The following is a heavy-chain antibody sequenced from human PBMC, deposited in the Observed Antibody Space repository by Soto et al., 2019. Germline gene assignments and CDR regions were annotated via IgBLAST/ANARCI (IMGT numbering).Heavy chain of an antibody. Sequence: QVQLVQSGAEVKKPGASVKVSCKASVYTFTGYYMHWVRQAPGQGLEGMGWINPNSGGTNYAQKVQGRVTMTRGTSISPAYRGLTRLRSDARAVYYCARGVHSSGWSLVIFDAFDIWGQATMVTVSS. CDR1: VYTFTGYY. D-gene: IGHD6-19*01. CDR2: INPNSGGT. V-gene: IGHV1-2*02. J-gene: IGHJ3*02. CDR3: ARGVHSSGWSLVIFDAFDI.